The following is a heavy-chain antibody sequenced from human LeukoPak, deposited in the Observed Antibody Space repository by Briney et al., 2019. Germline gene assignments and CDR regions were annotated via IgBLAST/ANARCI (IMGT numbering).Heavy chain of an antibody. CDR2: ISYDGNSK. J-gene: IGHJ4*02. CDR1: GFTFSGHA. D-gene: IGHD2-2*01. CDR3: ARDRYAVEVPASMYDY. Sequence: GGSLRLTCAASGFTFSGHAMHWVRQAPGKGLEWVAVISYDGNSKYYADSVKGRFTISRDNSRDTLYLQMNSLRVEDTAVYYCARDRYAVEVPASMYDYWGQGTLVTVSS. V-gene: IGHV3-30-3*01.